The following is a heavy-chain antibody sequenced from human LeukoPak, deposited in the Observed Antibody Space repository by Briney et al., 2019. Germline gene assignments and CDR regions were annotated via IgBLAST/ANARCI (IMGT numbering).Heavy chain of an antibody. D-gene: IGHD3/OR15-3a*01. Sequence: GGSLRLSCAASGFTFSSYGMHWVRQAPGKGLEWVAVISYDGSNKYYADSVKGRFTISRDNSKNTLYLQMNSLRAEDTAMYYCAKGSFSPGTWGQGTLVTVSS. J-gene: IGHJ4*02. V-gene: IGHV3-30*18. CDR1: GFTFSSYG. CDR3: AKGSFSPGT. CDR2: ISYDGSNK.